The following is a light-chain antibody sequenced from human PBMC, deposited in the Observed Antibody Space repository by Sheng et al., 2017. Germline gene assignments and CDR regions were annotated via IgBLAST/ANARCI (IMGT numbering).Light chain of an antibody. J-gene: IGKJ1*01. CDR1: QSVLYSSNNKNY. Sequence: DIVMTQSPDSLAVSLGERATINCKSSQSVLYSSNNKNYLAWYQQKPGQPPKLLIYWASTRESGVPDRFSGSGSGTDFTLTISSLQAEDVAVYYCQQYLGWTFGQGTKVEIK. CDR2: WAS. V-gene: IGKV4-1*01. CDR3: QQYLGWT.